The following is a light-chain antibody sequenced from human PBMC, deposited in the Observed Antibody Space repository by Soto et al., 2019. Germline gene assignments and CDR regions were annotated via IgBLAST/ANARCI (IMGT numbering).Light chain of an antibody. V-gene: IGKV1-6*01. CDR3: LQDYNYPHT. J-gene: IGKJ2*01. CDR1: QGIRDD. Sequence: IQMTQSPSALSASVGDRVTITWRASQGIRDDLGWYQQKPGEAPKALIYGASNLQSGVPSRFSASGSGTDFTLTISSLQPEDFATYYCLQDYNYPHTFGQGTKVEIK. CDR2: GAS.